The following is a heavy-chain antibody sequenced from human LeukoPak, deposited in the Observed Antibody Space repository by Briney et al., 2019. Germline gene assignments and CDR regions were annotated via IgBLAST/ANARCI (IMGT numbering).Heavy chain of an antibody. D-gene: IGHD1-1*01. V-gene: IGHV3-23*01. CDR2: ISGSGGST. Sequence: GGSLRLSCAASGFTVSSNYMSWVRQAPGKGLEWVSAISGSGGSTYYADSVKGRFTISRDNSKNTLYLQMNSLRAEDTAVYYCAKATGTFYYFDYWGQGTLVTVSS. J-gene: IGHJ4*02. CDR1: GFTVSSNY. CDR3: AKATGTFYYFDY.